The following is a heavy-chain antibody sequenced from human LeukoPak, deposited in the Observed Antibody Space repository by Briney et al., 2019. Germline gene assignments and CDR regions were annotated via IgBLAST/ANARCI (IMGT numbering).Heavy chain of an antibody. CDR1: GFTFSRQW. Sequence: TGGSLRLSCAASGFTFSRQWMSWVRQAPGKGLEWVANINPDGSDKYYVDSVKGRFTISRDNAKSSLYLQMNSLRAEDTAVYYCAKLPYGDYNHHWGQGTLVTVSS. D-gene: IGHD4-17*01. CDR2: INPDGSDK. J-gene: IGHJ5*02. V-gene: IGHV3-7*05. CDR3: AKLPYGDYNHH.